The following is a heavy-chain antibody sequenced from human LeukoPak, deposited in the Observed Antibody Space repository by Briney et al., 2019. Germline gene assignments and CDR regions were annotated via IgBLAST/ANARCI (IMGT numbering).Heavy chain of an antibody. D-gene: IGHD2-2*01. CDR1: GGTFSSYA. Sequence: GASVKVSCRASGGTFSSYAISWVRQAPGQGLEWMGRIIPIFGTANYAQKLQGRVTITTDESTSTAYMELSSLRSEDTAVYYCARANQLLFKWFDPWGQGTLVTVSS. CDR3: ARANQLLFKWFDP. CDR2: IIPIFGTA. V-gene: IGHV1-69*05. J-gene: IGHJ5*02.